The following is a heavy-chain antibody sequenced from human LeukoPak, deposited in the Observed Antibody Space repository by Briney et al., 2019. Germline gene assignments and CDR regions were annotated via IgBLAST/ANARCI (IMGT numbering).Heavy chain of an antibody. D-gene: IGHD6-19*01. CDR2: ISYDGSNK. J-gene: IGHJ4*02. V-gene: IGHV3-30*04. Sequence: GGSLRLSCAASGLTFSSYAMHWVRQAPGKGLEWVAVISYDGSNKYYADSVKGRFTISRDNSKNTLYLQMNSLRAEDTAVYYCARVKGPAKYSSGWYFFDYWGQGTLVTVSS. CDR1: GLTFSSYA. CDR3: ARVKGPAKYSSGWYFFDY.